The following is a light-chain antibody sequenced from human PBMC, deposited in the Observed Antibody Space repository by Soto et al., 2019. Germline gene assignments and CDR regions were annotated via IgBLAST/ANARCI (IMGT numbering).Light chain of an antibody. CDR2: NVS. V-gene: IGKV1-5*03. CDR3: QQCYLYWT. J-gene: IGKJ1*01. Sequence: DIQMTQSPSTLPAFVGDRVTITCRASQTIGNWLAWYQQKPGKVPKLLIYNVSSLESGVPSRFSGSGSGTEFTLTISSLQPDDFATYHCQQCYLYWTFGQGTKVEIK. CDR1: QTIGNW.